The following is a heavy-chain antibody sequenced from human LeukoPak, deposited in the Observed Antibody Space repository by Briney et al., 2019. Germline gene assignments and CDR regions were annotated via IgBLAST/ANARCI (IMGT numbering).Heavy chain of an antibody. D-gene: IGHD2-15*01. CDR2: IYHSGST. Sequence: SETLSLTCAVSGGSISSGGYSWSWIRQLPGKGLEWIGYIYHSGSTYYNPSLKSRVTISVDRSKNQFSLKLSSVTAADTAVYYCARATYCSGGSCYDARYWGQGTLVTVSS. V-gene: IGHV4-30-2*01. J-gene: IGHJ4*02. CDR3: ARATYCSGGSCYDARY. CDR1: GGSISSGGYS.